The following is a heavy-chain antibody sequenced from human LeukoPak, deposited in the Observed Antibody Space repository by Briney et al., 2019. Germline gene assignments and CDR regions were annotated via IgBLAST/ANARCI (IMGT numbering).Heavy chain of an antibody. CDR3: ARGVDYDILTGPSYYFDY. CDR2: INPNSGGT. V-gene: IGHV1-2*04. J-gene: IGHJ4*02. Sequence: ASMKVSCKASGYTFTGYYMHWVRQAPGQGLEWMGWINPNSGGTNYAQKFQGWVTMTRDTSISTAYMELSRLRSDDTAVYYCARGVDYDILTGPSYYFDYWGQGTLVTVSS. D-gene: IGHD3-9*01. CDR1: GYTFTGYY.